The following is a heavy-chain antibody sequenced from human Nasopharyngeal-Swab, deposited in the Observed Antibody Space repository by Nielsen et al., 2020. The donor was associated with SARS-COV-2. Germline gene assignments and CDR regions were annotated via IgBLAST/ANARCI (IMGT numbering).Heavy chain of an antibody. Sequence: ASVKVSCKASGYIFTSYYMHWVRQAPGQGLEWMGIINPSGGSTSYAQKFQGRVTMTRDTSTSTVYMELSSLRSEDTAVYYCARESPTPGIAVAYYFDYWGQGTLVTVSS. CDR1: GYIFTSYY. CDR2: INPSGGST. J-gene: IGHJ4*02. V-gene: IGHV1-46*01. CDR3: ARESPTPGIAVAYYFDY. D-gene: IGHD6-19*01.